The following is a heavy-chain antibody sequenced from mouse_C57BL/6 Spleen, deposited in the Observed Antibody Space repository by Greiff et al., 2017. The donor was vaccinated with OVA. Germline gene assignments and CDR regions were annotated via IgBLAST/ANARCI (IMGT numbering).Heavy chain of an antibody. D-gene: IGHD2-2*01. CDR2: INPNNGGT. CDR1: GYTFTDYN. V-gene: IGHV1-18*01. Sequence: EVQLQQSGPVLVKPGASVKIPCKASGYTFTDYNMDWVKQSHGKSLEWIGDINPNNGGTIYNQKFKGKATLTVDKSSSTAYMELRSLTSEDTAVYYGASKGGLRRYFGVWGTGTTVTVSS. CDR3: ASKGGLRRYFGV. J-gene: IGHJ1*03.